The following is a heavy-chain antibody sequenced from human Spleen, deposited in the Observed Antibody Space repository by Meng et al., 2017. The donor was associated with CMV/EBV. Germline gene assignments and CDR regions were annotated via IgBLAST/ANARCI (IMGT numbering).Heavy chain of an antibody. CDR2: IRYDGSNK. Sequence: GESLKISCAASGFIFTTYGMHWVRQAPGKGLEWVAFIRYDGSNKYYADSVQGRFTISRDNSKNTLYLQMNSLRAEDTAVYYCARGTGEPGMDYWGQGALVTVSS. J-gene: IGHJ4*02. CDR3: ARGTGEPGMDY. CDR1: GFIFTTYG. V-gene: IGHV3-30*02. D-gene: IGHD1-1*01.